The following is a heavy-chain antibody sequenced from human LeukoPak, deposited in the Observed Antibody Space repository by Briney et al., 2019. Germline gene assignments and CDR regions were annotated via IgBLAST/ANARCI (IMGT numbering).Heavy chain of an antibody. V-gene: IGHV3-11*04. D-gene: IGHD3-10*02. J-gene: IGHJ4*02. CDR1: GFTFSDYY. CDR2: ISSSGSTI. Sequence: GGSLRLSCAASGFTFSDYYMSWIRQAPGKGLEWVSYISSSGSTIYYADSVKGRFTISRDNSKNTLYLQMNSLRAEDTAVYYCASGLFGELRIDYWGQGTLVTVSS. CDR3: ASGLFGELRIDY.